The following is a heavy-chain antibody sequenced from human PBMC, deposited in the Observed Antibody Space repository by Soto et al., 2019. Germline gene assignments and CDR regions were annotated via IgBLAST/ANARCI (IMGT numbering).Heavy chain of an antibody. CDR1: GGSISSYY. J-gene: IGHJ4*02. CDR3: ARGRLDYYGSGSYYAPFDY. Sequence: SETLSLTCTVSGGSISSYYWSWIRKPPGKGLEWIGYIYYSGSTNYNPSLKSRVTISVDTSKNQFSLKLSSVTAADTAVYYCARGRLDYYGSGSYYAPFDYWGQGTLVTVSS. V-gene: IGHV4-59*01. CDR2: IYYSGST. D-gene: IGHD3-10*01.